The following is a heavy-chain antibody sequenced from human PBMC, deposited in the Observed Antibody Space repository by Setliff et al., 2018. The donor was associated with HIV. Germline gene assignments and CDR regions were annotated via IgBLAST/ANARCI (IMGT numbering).Heavy chain of an antibody. D-gene: IGHD3-10*01. CDR2: ISGSGTTT. Sequence: PGESLKISCAASGFTFDDYAVAWVRQAPGKGLDYVSAISGSGTTTYYADSVRGRFTISRDNSTNTVYLQMHSLRAEDTALYYCAKVMTLWFGASDSWGQGTRVTVS. CDR1: GFTFDDYA. CDR3: AKVMTLWFGASDS. V-gene: IGHV3-23*01. J-gene: IGHJ4*02.